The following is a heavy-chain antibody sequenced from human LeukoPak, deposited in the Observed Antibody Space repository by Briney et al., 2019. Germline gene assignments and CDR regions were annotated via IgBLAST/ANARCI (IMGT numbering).Heavy chain of an antibody. D-gene: IGHD6-19*01. CDR3: AREVGTQWLVLFDY. CDR2: IWYDGSNK. V-gene: IGHV3-33*01. CDR1: GFTFSSYG. J-gene: IGHJ4*02. Sequence: GGSLRLSCAASGFTFSSYGMHWVRQAPGKGLEWVAVIWYDGSNKYYADSVKGRFTIPRDNSKNTLYLQMNSLRAEDTAVYYCAREVGTQWLVLFDYWGQGTLVTVSS.